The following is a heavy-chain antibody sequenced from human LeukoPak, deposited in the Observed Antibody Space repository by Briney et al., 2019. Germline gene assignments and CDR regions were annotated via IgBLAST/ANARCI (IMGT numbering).Heavy chain of an antibody. J-gene: IGHJ4*02. Sequence: PSETLSLTCAVYGGSFSGYYWSWIRQPPGKGLEWIGEINHSGSTNYNPSLKSRVTISVDTSKNQFSLKLSSVTAADTAVYYCARGRTGGNKIDYWGQGTLVTVSS. D-gene: IGHD4-23*01. CDR1: GGSFSGYY. CDR2: INHSGST. V-gene: IGHV4-34*01. CDR3: ARGRTGGNKIDY.